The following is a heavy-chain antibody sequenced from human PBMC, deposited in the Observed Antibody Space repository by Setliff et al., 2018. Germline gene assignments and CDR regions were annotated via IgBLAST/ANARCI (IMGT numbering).Heavy chain of an antibody. Sequence: GASVKVSCKASGYTFSSNAFHWVRQAPGQRLEWLGWIHAGSSNTIYSQKLQGRLTITRDTSATTAYMELNSLTSEDTAVYYCARDVFDFRTGQAGPWGQGTLVTVSS. D-gene: IGHD3-3*01. CDR2: IHAGSSNT. CDR1: GYTFSSNA. V-gene: IGHV1-3*01. CDR3: ARDVFDFRTGQAGP. J-gene: IGHJ5*02.